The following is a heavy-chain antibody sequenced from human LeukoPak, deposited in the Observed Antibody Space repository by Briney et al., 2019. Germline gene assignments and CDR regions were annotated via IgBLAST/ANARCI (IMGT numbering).Heavy chain of an antibody. CDR3: VYGGSYYVA. Sequence: GGSLRLSCAASGFTFSRYWMTWVRRAPGRGLELVANIKEDGSEKYYGDAVKGRFTISRDNAKISLYLQMNSLRAEDTAVYYCVYGGSYYVAWGQGTLVTVSS. J-gene: IGHJ5*02. V-gene: IGHV3-7*01. D-gene: IGHD1-26*01. CDR1: GFTFSRYW. CDR2: IKEDGSEK.